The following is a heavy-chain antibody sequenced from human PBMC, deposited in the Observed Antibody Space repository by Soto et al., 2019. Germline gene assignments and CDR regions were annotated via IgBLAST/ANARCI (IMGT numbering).Heavy chain of an antibody. CDR3: ARQPYYDFWSGYSHGANWFDP. J-gene: IGHJ5*02. Sequence: PLSLTCTVSGGSISSSSYYWGWIRQPPGKGLEWIGSIYYSGSTYYNPSLKSRVTISVDTSKNQFSLKLSSVTAADTAVYYWARQPYYDFWSGYSHGANWFDPWGQGTLVTVSS. CDR2: IYYSGST. CDR1: GGSISSSSYY. D-gene: IGHD3-3*01. V-gene: IGHV4-39*01.